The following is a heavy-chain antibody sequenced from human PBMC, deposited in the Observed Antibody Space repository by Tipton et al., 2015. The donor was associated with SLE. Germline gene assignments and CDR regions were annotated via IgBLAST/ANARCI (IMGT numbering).Heavy chain of an antibody. D-gene: IGHD3-10*01. V-gene: IGHV4-34*01. J-gene: IGHJ6*03. Sequence: TLSLTCAVYGGSFSGYYWSWIRQPPGKGLEWIGEINHSGSTNYNPSLKSRVTISVDTSKNQFSLKLSSVTVADTAVYYCARQGPLWYYYYYMDVWGKGTTVTVSS. CDR2: INHSGST. CDR3: ARQGPLWYYYYYMDV. CDR1: GGSFSGYY.